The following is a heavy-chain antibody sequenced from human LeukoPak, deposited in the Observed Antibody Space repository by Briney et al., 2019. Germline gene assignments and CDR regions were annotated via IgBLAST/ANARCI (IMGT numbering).Heavy chain of an antibody. J-gene: IGHJ3*02. Sequence: GGSLRLSCAASVFTLSSNYMSWVRQAPGKGLECGSVIYSGGSTYYADSVKGRFTIYRDNSKNTLYLQMNRLRAEDTAVYYCARPFYGDPDHDAFDIWGQGTMVTVSS. CDR1: VFTLSSNY. CDR2: IYSGGST. D-gene: IGHD4-17*01. CDR3: ARPFYGDPDHDAFDI. V-gene: IGHV3-53*01.